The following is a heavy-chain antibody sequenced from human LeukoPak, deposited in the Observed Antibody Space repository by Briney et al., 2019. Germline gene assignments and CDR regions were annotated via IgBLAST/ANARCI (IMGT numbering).Heavy chain of an antibody. D-gene: IGHD3-22*01. CDR2: MTTSGTYI. Sequence: PGGSLRLSCAASRFTFTRFNMNWVRQAPGKGLELVSSMTTSGTYIYYADSVKGRFTISRDNAKNSLYLQMNSLRGEDTAVYYCARPFYYDSNGGEGMDVWGQGTTVTVSS. CDR3: ARPFYYDSNGGEGMDV. CDR1: RFTFTRFN. J-gene: IGHJ6*02. V-gene: IGHV3-21*06.